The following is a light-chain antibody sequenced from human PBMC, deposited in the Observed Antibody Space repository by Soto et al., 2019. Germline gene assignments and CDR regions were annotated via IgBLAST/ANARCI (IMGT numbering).Light chain of an antibody. V-gene: IGLV2-11*01. CDR2: DVS. CDR3: CSFAGSDTDVV. Sequence: QSALTQPRSVSGSPGQSVTISCTGTSSDVGGYNYVSWYQQHPGKAPKVMIYDVSKRPSGVPDRFSGSKSGNTASLTIFGLQAEDEADYYCCSFAGSDTDVVFGGGTKLTVL. CDR1: SSDVGGYNY. J-gene: IGLJ3*02.